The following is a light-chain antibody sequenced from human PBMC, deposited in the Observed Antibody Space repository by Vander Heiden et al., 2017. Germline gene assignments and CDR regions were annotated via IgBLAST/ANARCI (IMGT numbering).Light chain of an antibody. CDR1: TSNIGSST. V-gene: IGLV1-44*01. CDR2: DDD. CDR3: AVWDDSLKGVV. Sequence: QSVLTQPPSVSGTPRQRVPISCSGSTSNIGSSTVHWFQHLPGTGPTVLMKDDDQRASGVPDRFSGSKSGTTDSLAISGLQSDDKAEDDCAVWDDSLKGVVFGGGTKLSVL. J-gene: IGLJ3*02.